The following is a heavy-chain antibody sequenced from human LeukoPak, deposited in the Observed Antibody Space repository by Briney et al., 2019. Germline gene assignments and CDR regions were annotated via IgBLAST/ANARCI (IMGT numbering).Heavy chain of an antibody. D-gene: IGHD6-19*01. V-gene: IGHV1-18*01. J-gene: IGHJ4*02. CDR3: ARERSGWFFSN. Sequence: ASVKVSCKASGYPFTSYYINWVRQAPGQGLEWMGWISVYNGDTNYAQNFQGRVTMTTDTSTDTAYMDLRSLRSDDTAVYYCARERSGWFFSNWGQGTLVTVSS. CDR1: GYPFTSYY. CDR2: ISVYNGDT.